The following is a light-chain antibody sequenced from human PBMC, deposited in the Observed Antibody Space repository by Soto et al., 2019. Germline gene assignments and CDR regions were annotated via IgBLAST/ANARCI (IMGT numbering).Light chain of an antibody. CDR3: SSVADFNTRFV. V-gene: IGLV2-8*01. CDR2: EVN. CDR1: SSDVGGYNF. Sequence: QSALTQPPSASGSPGQSVTISCTGTSSDVGGYNFVSWYQQHPGKAPKLMIYEVNKRPSGVPDRFSGSRSGNTASLTVSGLQAEDDADYYCSSVADFNTRFVFGTGTKLTVL. J-gene: IGLJ1*01.